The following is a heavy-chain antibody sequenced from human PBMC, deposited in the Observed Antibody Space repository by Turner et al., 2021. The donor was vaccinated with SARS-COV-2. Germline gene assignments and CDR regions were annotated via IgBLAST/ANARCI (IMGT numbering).Heavy chain of an antibody. D-gene: IGHD3-22*01. CDR1: GFNFNKYA. V-gene: IGHV3-23*01. J-gene: IGHJ4*02. Sequence: EVQLLESGGGLVQLGGSLRLSWAASGFNFNKYAMAWVRQAPGKGLEWVSVISGSGSYTYYADSVKGRVTISRDNSKNTLYLQVNSLRAEDTAVYYCAKTRDYYYDSSDYPDYWGQGTLVTVSS. CDR3: AKTRDYYYDSSDYPDY. CDR2: ISGSGSYT.